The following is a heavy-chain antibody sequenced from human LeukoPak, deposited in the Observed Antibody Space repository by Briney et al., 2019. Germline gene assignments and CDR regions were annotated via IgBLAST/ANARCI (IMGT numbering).Heavy chain of an antibody. V-gene: IGHV3-53*05. CDR2: IYSGGST. CDR1: GFTVSSNY. D-gene: IGHD3-22*01. Sequence: PGGSLRLSCAASGFTVSSNYMSWVRQAPGKGLEWVSVIYSGGSTYYADSVKGRFTISRDNSKNTLYLQMNSLRAEDTAVYYCAKEEGRGYYDSSGYYRPPYFDYWGRGTLVTVSS. CDR3: AKEEGRGYYDSSGYYRPPYFDY. J-gene: IGHJ4*02.